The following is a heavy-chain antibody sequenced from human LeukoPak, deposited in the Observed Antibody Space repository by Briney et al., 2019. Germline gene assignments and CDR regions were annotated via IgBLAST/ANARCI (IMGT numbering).Heavy chain of an antibody. CDR2: ISGSGGST. V-gene: IGHV3-23*01. Sequence: GGSLRLCCAASGFTFSSYAMSWVRQAPGKGLEWVSAISGSGGSTYDADSVKGRFTISRDNSKNTLYLQMNSLRAEDTAVYYCAKRKDSSGWAFDYWGQGTLVTVSS. J-gene: IGHJ4*02. CDR1: GFTFSSYA. CDR3: AKRKDSSGWAFDY. D-gene: IGHD6-19*01.